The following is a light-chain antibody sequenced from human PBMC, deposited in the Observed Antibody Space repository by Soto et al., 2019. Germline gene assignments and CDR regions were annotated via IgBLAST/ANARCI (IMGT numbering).Light chain of an antibody. Sequence: QSALTQPASVSGSPGQSITISCTGTSSDVGGYNYVSWYQQHPGKAPKLMIYEVSNRPSGVSNRFSGSKSGNTASLTISGLQAEDKADYYCSSYTSSSIDYVFGTGIKLTVL. J-gene: IGLJ1*01. CDR1: SSDVGGYNY. CDR3: SSYTSSSIDYV. V-gene: IGLV2-14*01. CDR2: EVS.